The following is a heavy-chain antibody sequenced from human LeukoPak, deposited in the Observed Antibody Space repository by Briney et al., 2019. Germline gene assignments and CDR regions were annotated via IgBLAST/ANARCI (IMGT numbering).Heavy chain of an antibody. CDR3: ARGGLPIYYYYIDV. CDR1: GYIFTGYY. D-gene: IGHD3-16*01. CDR2: INPNSGDT. J-gene: IGHJ6*03. Sequence: ASVKVSCKASGYIFTGYYMHWVRQAPGQGLEWMGWINPNSGDTNYAQKFQGRVTMTRDTSINTAYMELSRLRSDDTAVYYCARGGLPIYYYYIDVWGKGTTVTVSS. V-gene: IGHV1-2*02.